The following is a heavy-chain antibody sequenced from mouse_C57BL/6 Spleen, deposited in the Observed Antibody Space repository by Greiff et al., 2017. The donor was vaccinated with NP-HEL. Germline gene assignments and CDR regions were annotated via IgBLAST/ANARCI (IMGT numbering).Heavy chain of an antibody. J-gene: IGHJ4*01. CDR3: ARRAGSSYDYAMDY. CDR1: GYAFTNYL. CDR2: INPGSGGT. D-gene: IGHD1-1*01. V-gene: IGHV1-54*01. Sequence: QVQLQQSGAELVRPGPSVKVSCKASGYAFTNYLIEWVKQGPGQGLEWIGVINPGSGGTNYNEKFKGKATLTADKSSSTAYMQLSSLTSEDSAVYFCARRAGSSYDYAMDYWGQGTSVTVSS.